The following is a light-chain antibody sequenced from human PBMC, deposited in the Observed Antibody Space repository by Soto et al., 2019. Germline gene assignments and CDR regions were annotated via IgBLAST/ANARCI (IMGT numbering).Light chain of an antibody. CDR2: LNSDGSQ. V-gene: IGLV4-69*01. CDR3: QTWTTGTVV. J-gene: IGLJ2*01. CDR1: SGHNSYA. Sequence: QPVLTQSPSVSASLGASVKLTCILSSGHNSYAIAWHQQQPEKGPRFLMKLNSDGSQIRGDGIPDRFSGSSSGAERYLTISSLQSEDEADFYCQTWTTGTVVFGGGTKLTVL.